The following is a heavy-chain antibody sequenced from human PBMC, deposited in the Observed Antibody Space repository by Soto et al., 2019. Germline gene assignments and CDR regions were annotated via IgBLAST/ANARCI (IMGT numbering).Heavy chain of an antibody. CDR3: RRDGSGGIIDS. D-gene: IGHD2-15*01. V-gene: IGHV1-18*01. CDR2: NSVFNGNT. CDR1: GYTFTGYG. Sequence: QVQLVQSGAEVKKPRASVKVSCKTSGYTFTGYGINWVRQAPGHGLECMGWNSVFNGNTKYGQNIQDRVIMTTDTSTSTAYMELRSLRSDDTAVYFCRRDGSGGIIDSWRQGTMLNVSS. J-gene: IGHJ3*01.